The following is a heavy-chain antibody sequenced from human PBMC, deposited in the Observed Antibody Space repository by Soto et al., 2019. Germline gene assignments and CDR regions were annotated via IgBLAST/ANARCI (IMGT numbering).Heavy chain of an antibody. CDR3: ARSLTHIGVAGVGDY. Sequence: QVPLVESGGGVVQPGRSLRLSCAASGFTLSDYAMHWVRQAPGKGLEWVAVISSEGSVKKYVDSVKGRFTISRDNSENTLYLQMNSLRTEDTAVYYCARSLTHIGVAGVGDYWGQGTLVVVSS. J-gene: IGHJ4*02. V-gene: IGHV3-30*03. CDR2: ISSEGSVK. D-gene: IGHD6-19*01. CDR1: GFTLSDYA.